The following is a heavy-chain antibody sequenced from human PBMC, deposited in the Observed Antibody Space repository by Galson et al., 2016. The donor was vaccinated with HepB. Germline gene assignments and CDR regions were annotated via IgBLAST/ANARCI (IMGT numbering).Heavy chain of an antibody. Sequence: ETLSLTCTVSGGSINSRNYYWGWIRQPPGKGLEWIGTIYYSGSAYYNPSLKSRITISIDTSKNQFSLKLRSVTATDTAAYYCARWDVGASAFDIWAKGQWSPSLQ. V-gene: IGHV4-39*01. CDR3: ARWDVGASAFDI. CDR1: GGSINSRNYY. D-gene: IGHD3-10*01. CDR2: IYYSGSA. J-gene: IGHJ3*02.